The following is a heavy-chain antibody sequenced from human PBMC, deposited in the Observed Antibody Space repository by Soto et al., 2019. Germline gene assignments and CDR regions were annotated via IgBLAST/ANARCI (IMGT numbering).Heavy chain of an antibody. CDR3: AKDRAYCGGDCYSPHGYGMDV. J-gene: IGHJ6*02. D-gene: IGHD2-21*02. CDR2: ISYDGSNK. CDR1: GFTFSSYG. Sequence: GGSLRLSCAASGFTFSSYGMHWVRQAPGKGLERVAVISYDGSNKYYADSVKGRFTISRDNSKNTLYLQMNSLRAEDTAVYYCAKDRAYCGGDCYSPHGYGMDVWGQGTTVTVSS. V-gene: IGHV3-30*18.